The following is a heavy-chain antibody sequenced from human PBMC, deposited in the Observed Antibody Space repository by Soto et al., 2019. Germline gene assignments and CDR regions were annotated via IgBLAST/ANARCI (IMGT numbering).Heavy chain of an antibody. CDR2: ISAYNGNT. CDR1: GYTFTSYG. V-gene: IGHV1-18*01. CDR3: ARGIVVVVAADDAFDI. D-gene: IGHD2-15*01. Sequence: ASVKVSYKASGYTFTSYGISWVRQAPGQGLEWMGWISAYNGNTNYAQKLQGRVTMTTDTSTSTAYMELRSLRSDDTAVYYCARGIVVVVAADDAFDIWGQGTMVTVSS. J-gene: IGHJ3*02.